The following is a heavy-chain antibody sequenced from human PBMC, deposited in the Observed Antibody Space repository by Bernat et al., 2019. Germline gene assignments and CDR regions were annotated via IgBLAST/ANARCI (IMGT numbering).Heavy chain of an antibody. CDR2: IYHSWST. V-gene: IGHV4-4*02. D-gene: IGHD3-10*01. J-gene: IGHJ6*03. Sequence: QVQLQESGPGLVKPSGTLSLTCAVSGGSISSSNWWSWVRQPPGKGLEWIGEIYHSWSTNYNPSLKSRVTISVDKSKSQFSLRLGSVTAADTAVYYCARAVTMVQGRYYYMDVWGKGTTVTVSS. CDR1: GGSISSSNW. CDR3: ARAVTMVQGRYYYMDV.